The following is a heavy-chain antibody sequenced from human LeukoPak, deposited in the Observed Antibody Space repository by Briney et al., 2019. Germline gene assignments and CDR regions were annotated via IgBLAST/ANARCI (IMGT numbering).Heavy chain of an antibody. D-gene: IGHD2-15*01. CDR1: GFTFSSYG. CDR3: ARDKDPDYYYGMDV. V-gene: IGHV3-33*01. Sequence: PGRSLRLSCAASGFTFSSYGMHWVRRAPGKGLEWMAVIWYDGSNKYYADSVKGRFTISRDNSKNTLYLQMNSLRAEDTAVYYCARDKDPDYYYGMDVWGQGTTVTVSS. CDR2: IWYDGSNK. J-gene: IGHJ6*02.